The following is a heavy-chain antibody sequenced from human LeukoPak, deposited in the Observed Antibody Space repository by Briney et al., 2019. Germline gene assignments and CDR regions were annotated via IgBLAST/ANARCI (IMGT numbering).Heavy chain of an antibody. CDR1: GGTFSSYA. CDR2: IIPIFGTA. J-gene: IGHJ4*02. V-gene: IGHV1-69*13. D-gene: IGHD1-26*01. Sequence: GASVKVSCKASGGTFSSYAISWVRQAPGQGLEWMGGIIPIFGTANYAQKFQGRVTITADESTSTAYMELSSLRSEDTAVYYCASPGGSGSYSDLDYWGQGTLVTVSS. CDR3: ASPGGSGSYSDLDY.